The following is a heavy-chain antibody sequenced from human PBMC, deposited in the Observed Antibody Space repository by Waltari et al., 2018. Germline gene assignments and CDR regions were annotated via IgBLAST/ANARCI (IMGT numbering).Heavy chain of an antibody. D-gene: IGHD2-2*01. CDR1: GFSFRRYG. CDR2: TSYDGTKR. CDR3: AKGLIYCSSNSCYYMDV. J-gene: IGHJ6*03. V-gene: IGHV3-30*18. Sequence: QVQLVESGGGVVQPGGSLRLSCSASGFSFRRYGMPWVRQAPGKGLEWVAVTSYDGTKRNYADSVKGRFTISRDDSKNTLFLQMNSLRADDTAVYYCAKGLIYCSSNSCYYMDVWGQGTSVTVSS.